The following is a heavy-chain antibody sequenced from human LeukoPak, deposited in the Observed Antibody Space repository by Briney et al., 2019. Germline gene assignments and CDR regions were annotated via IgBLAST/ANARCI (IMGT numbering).Heavy chain of an antibody. CDR3: ARDAAMAPGVYYYYMDV. V-gene: IGHV1-69*06. J-gene: IGHJ6*03. CDR1: GGTFSSYA. D-gene: IGHD5-18*01. Sequence: GASVKVSCKASGGTFSSYAISWVRQAPGQGLEWMGGIIPIFGTANYAQKFQGRVTITADKSTSTAYMELSSLRSEDMAVYYCARDAAMAPGVYYYYMDVWGKGTTVTISS. CDR2: IIPIFGTA.